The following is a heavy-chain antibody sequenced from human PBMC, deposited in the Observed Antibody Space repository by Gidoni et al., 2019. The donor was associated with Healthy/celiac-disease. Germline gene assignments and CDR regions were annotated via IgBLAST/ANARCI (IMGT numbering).Heavy chain of an antibody. V-gene: IGHV3-30*04. J-gene: IGHJ6*02. D-gene: IGHD5-12*01. CDR3: ARDGASMATTPYYYYGMDV. CDR2: ISYDGSNK. CDR1: GFTFSRYA. Sequence: QVQLVDSGGGVVQPVRSLRLSCAASGFTFSRYAMHWVRQAPGKGLEWVAVISYDGSNKYYADSVKGRFTISRDNSKNTLYLQMNSLRAEDTAVYYCARDGASMATTPYYYYGMDVWGQGTTVTVSS.